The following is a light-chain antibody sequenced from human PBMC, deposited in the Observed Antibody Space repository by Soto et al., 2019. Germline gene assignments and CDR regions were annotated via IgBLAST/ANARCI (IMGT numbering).Light chain of an antibody. Sequence: ALTQPASVSGSPGQSITISCTGTSSDVGGYNYVSWYQQHPGKAPKLMIYEVSNRPSGVSNRFSGSKSGNTASLTISGLQAEDEADYYCSSYTSTSTGVFGGGTKLTVL. V-gene: IGLV2-14*01. CDR1: SSDVGGYNY. CDR3: SSYTSTSTGV. J-gene: IGLJ2*01. CDR2: EVS.